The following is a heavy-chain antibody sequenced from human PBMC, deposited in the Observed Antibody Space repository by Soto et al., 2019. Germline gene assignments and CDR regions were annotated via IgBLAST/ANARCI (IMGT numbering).Heavy chain of an antibody. CDR3: VHDDVAQQGFDY. D-gene: IGHD5-12*01. CDR1: GFSLSTSGVG. V-gene: IGHV2-5*02. Sequence: QITLKESGPTLVKPTQTLTLTCTFSGFSLSTSGVGVGWVRQPPGKALEWLALIYWDDDKRYSPSLKSRLTNPKDTSKTQVVLTMTNMDPVDTATDYGVHDDVAQQGFDYWGQGTLVTVSS. CDR2: IYWDDDK. J-gene: IGHJ4*02.